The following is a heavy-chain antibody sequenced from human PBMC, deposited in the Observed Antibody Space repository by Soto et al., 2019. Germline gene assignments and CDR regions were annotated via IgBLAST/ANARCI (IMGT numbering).Heavy chain of an antibody. V-gene: IGHV3-23*01. CDR3: ASAPVRQIFGVLPDY. J-gene: IGHJ4*02. CDR1: GFTFSSYA. D-gene: IGHD3-3*01. CDR2: ISGSGGST. Sequence: GGSLRLACAASGFTFSSYAMSWVRQAPGKGLEWVSAISGSGGSTYYADSVKGRFTISRDNSKNTLYLQMNSLRAEDTAVYYCASAPVRQIFGVLPDYWGQGTLVTVSS.